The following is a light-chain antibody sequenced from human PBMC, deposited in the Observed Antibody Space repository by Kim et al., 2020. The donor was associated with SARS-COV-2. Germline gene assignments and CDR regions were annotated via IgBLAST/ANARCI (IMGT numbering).Light chain of an antibody. J-gene: IGKJ3*01. V-gene: IGKV3-20*01. CDR3: QQYGSSPFT. CDR2: GAS. CDR1: LSVSNSY. Sequence: ERTTLSCRYSLSVSNSYLAWYQQKPGQTPRLLIYGASSRATGIPDRFSGSGSETDFTLTISRLEPEDFAVYYCQQYGSSPFTFGPGTKVDIK.